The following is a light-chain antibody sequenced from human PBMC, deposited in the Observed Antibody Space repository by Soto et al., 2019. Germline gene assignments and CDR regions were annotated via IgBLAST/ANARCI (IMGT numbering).Light chain of an antibody. CDR1: QGVSTW. J-gene: IGKJ5*01. CDR3: QQAASFPIT. V-gene: IGKV1-12*01. CDR2: TAS. Sequence: DSKMTQSPSSVSASVGDRVTITCRASQGVSTWLAWYQQKPGKAPNLLIYTASSLQSGVPSRFSGSGSGTDFTLTINGLQPEDFATYYCQQAASFPITFGQGTLLEIK.